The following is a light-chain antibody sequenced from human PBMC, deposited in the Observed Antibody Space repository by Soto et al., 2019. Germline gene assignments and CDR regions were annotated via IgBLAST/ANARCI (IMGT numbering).Light chain of an antibody. J-gene: IGKJ1*01. CDR3: QQYGSSPET. CDR1: QSVSSNY. V-gene: IGKV3-20*01. CDR2: GAS. Sequence: EIVLTQSPGTLSLSPGERATLSCRASQSVSSNYLAWYQQKPGQAPRLLIYGASSRATGIPDRFSGSGSGTDFTLTISRLEPEDFPVYYCQQYGSSPETFGQGTKVEIK.